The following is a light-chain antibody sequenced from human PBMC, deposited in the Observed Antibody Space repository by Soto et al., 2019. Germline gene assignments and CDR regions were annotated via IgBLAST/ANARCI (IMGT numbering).Light chain of an antibody. CDR2: DNN. Sequence: QSVLTQPPSVSAAPGQTVTISCSGSSSNIENNYVSCYHQLPRANPKLLIYDNNRAPSGIPDRFSGSNTGTSATLRITGLQTGDEADYYCGTWDSSLSAGVFGTGTKLTVL. V-gene: IGLV1-51*01. CDR1: SSNIENNY. J-gene: IGLJ1*01. CDR3: GTWDSSLSAGV.